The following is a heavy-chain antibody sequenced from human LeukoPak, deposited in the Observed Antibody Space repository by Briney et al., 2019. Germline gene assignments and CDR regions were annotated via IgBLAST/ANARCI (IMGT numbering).Heavy chain of an antibody. D-gene: IGHD6-19*01. CDR1: GFTFSSYA. CDR3: ARDLYSSAFDY. J-gene: IGHJ4*02. Sequence: PGRSLRLSCAASGFTFSSYAMHWVRQAPGKGLEWVAVISYDGSNKYYADSVKGRFTISRDNSKNTLYLQMNSLRAEDTAVYYCARDLYSSAFDYWGQGTPVTVSS. V-gene: IGHV3-30*04. CDR2: ISYDGSNK.